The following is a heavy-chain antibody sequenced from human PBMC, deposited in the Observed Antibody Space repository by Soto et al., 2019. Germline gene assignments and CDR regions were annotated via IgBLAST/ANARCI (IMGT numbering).Heavy chain of an antibody. Sequence: PSETLSLTCTVSGGSISSYYWSWIRQPPGKGLEWIGYIYYSGSTNYNPSLKSRVTISVDTSKNQFSQKLSSVTAADTAVYYCARQTGDLTGYYYSYYMEGWGKGTTVTVSS. CDR3: ARQTGDLTGYYYSYYMEG. V-gene: IGHV4-59*08. J-gene: IGHJ6*03. CDR2: IYYSGST. CDR1: GGSISSYY. D-gene: IGHD7-27*01.